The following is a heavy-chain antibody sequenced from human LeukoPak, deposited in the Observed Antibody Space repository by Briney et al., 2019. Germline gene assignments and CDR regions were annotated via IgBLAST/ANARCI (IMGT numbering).Heavy chain of an antibody. D-gene: IGHD3-22*01. V-gene: IGHV3-30*18. J-gene: IGHJ4*02. CDR1: GFTFSSYG. CDR2: ISYDGSNK. Sequence: GGSLRLSCAASGFTFSSYGMHWVRQAPGKGLEWVAVISYDGSNKYYADSVKGRFTISRDNSKNTLYLQMNSLRAEDTAVYYCAKDLIDYYDSSGLDYWGQGTLVTVSS. CDR3: AKDLIDYYDSSGLDY.